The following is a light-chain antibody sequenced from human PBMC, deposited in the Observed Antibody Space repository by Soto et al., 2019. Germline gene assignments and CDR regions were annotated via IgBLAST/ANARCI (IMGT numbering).Light chain of an antibody. CDR2: DAP. V-gene: IGKV3-20*01. CDR3: QQYDNSPIT. J-gene: IGKJ5*01. Sequence: EIVLTQSPGTLSLSPGERATLSCRASQSVSSSYLAWYQQKPGQAPRLLIYDAPNRATGIPARFSGSGSGTDFTLTISSLEPEDFAVYYCQQYDNSPITFGQGTRLEI. CDR1: QSVSSSY.